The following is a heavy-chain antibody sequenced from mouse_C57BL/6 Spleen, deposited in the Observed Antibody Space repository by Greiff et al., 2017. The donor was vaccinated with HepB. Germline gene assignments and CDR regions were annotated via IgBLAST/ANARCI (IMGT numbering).Heavy chain of an antibody. V-gene: IGHV5-17*01. CDR1: GFTFSDYG. J-gene: IGHJ3*01. CDR3: ARPDDYDWFAY. CDR2: ISRGSSTI. D-gene: IGHD2-4*01. Sequence: EVQLVESGGGLVKPGGSLKLSCAASGFTFSDYGMHWVRQAPEKGLEWVAYISRGSSTIYYADTVKGRFTISRDNAKNTLFLQMTSLRSEDTAMYYCARPDDYDWFAYWGQGTLVTVSA.